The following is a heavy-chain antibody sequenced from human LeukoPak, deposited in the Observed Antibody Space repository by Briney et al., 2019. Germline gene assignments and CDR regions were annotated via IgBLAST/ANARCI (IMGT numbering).Heavy chain of an antibody. CDR2: IDTSGSTK. CDR1: GFTFTRHT. Sequence: GGSLRLSCAASGFTFTRHTMNWVRQAPGKGLEWVSSIDTSGSTKYYSDSVKGRSTISRDNAKNSLFLQMNSLRDEDTAVYYCVRDRYSTGWPGAFDIWGQGTMVTVSS. V-gene: IGHV3-48*02. D-gene: IGHD6-19*01. J-gene: IGHJ3*02. CDR3: VRDRYSTGWPGAFDI.